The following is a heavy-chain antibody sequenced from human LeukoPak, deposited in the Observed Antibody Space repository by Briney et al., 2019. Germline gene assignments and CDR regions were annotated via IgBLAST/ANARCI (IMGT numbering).Heavy chain of an antibody. Sequence: PGGSLRLSCAASGFTFSNYGRHWVRQAPGKGLEWVALIWYDGSNKYYTDSVKGRLTISRDNSKDTLFLQMNSLRAEDTAVYYCAREGPRGNSQFDYWGQGTLVTVST. V-gene: IGHV3-33*01. D-gene: IGHD2/OR15-2a*01. CDR1: GFTFSNYG. J-gene: IGHJ4*02. CDR2: IWYDGSNK. CDR3: AREGPRGNSQFDY.